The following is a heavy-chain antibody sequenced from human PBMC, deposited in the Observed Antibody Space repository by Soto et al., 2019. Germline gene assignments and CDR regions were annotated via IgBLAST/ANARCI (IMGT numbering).Heavy chain of an antibody. J-gene: IGHJ3*02. CDR2: INPNNIGT. V-gene: IGHV1-2*02. Sequence: ASVKVSCKASGYTFTGHYMHWVRQAPGQGLEWMGWINPNNIGTNYAQKFQGRVTMTRDTSISTAYMELSRLRSDDTAVYYCAREPMVRAAHGFDIWGQGTTVPVSS. CDR3: AREPMVRAAHGFDI. D-gene: IGHD3-10*01. CDR1: GYTFTGHY.